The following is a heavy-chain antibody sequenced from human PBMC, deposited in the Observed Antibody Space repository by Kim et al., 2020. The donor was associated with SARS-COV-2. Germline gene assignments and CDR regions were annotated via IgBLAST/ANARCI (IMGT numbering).Heavy chain of an antibody. CDR3: AAAYYDILTGYSVDY. V-gene: IGHV1-58*01. Sequence: QKFQERVTITRDMSTSTAYMELSSLRSEDTAVYYCAAAYYDILTGYSVDYWGQGTLVTVSS. J-gene: IGHJ4*02. D-gene: IGHD3-9*01.